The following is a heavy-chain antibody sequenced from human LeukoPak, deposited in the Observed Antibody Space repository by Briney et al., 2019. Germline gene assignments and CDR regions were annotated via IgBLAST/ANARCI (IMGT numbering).Heavy chain of an antibody. D-gene: IGHD4-17*01. J-gene: IGHJ3*02. CDR1: GYTFTSYD. V-gene: IGHV1-8*01. Sequence: GASVKVSCKASGYTFTSYDINWVRQATGQGLEWMGWMNPNRGNTGYAQKFHGRVTMTRNTSISTAYMELSSLRSEDTAVYYCARDGDYGDYNAFDIWGQGTMVTVSS. CDR2: MNPNRGNT. CDR3: ARDGDYGDYNAFDI.